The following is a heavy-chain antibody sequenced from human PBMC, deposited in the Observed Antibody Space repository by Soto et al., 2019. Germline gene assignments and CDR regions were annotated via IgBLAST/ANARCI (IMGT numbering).Heavy chain of an antibody. D-gene: IGHD6-6*01. J-gene: IGHJ5*02. Sequence: PGGSLRLSCAASGFTFSSYSMNWVRQSPGKGLEWVSSISSSSSYIYYAYSVKGRFTISRDNAKISLYLQMNSLRAENTAVYYCARLGAARPEDWFDPWGQGTLVTVSS. CDR1: GFTFSSYS. CDR2: ISSSSSYI. V-gene: IGHV3-21*01. CDR3: ARLGAARPEDWFDP.